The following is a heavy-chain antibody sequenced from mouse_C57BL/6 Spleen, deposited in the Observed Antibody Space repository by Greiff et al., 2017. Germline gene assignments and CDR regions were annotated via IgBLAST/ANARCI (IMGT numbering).Heavy chain of an antibody. Sequence: QVTLKVSGPGILQSSQTLCLTCSFTGFSLSTSGLGVSWIRQPSGKGLEWLAHIYWDDDKRYNPSLKSRLTISKDTARNQVFLKFTSVDTAETATNYSARSDRYSNDPFDYWGQGTTLTVSS. D-gene: IGHD2-12*01. V-gene: IGHV8-12*01. J-gene: IGHJ2*01. CDR1: GFSLSTSGLG. CDR3: ARSDRYSNDPFDY. CDR2: IYWDDDK.